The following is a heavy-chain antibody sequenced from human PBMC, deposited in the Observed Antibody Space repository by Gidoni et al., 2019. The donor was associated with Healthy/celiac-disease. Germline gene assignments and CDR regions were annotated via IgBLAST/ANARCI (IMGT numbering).Heavy chain of an antibody. J-gene: IGHJ6*02. Sequence: QLQLQESGPGLVKPSETLSLTCTVSGGSISSSSYYWGWIRQPPGKGLEWIGSIYYGGSTYYNPSLKSRVTISVDTSKNQFSLKLSSVTAADTAVYYCARLEGIAVAGPPGGMDVWGQGTTVTVSS. CDR2: IYYGGST. CDR3: ARLEGIAVAGPPGGMDV. V-gene: IGHV4-39*01. D-gene: IGHD6-19*01. CDR1: GGSISSSSYY.